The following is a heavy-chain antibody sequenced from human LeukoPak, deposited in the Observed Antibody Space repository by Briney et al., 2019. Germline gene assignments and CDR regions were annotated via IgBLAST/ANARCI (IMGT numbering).Heavy chain of an antibody. Sequence: GGSLRLSCVASGLTLNNYWMHWVRQAPGKGLVWVSRTKSGGSSTNYADSVKDRFTISRDNAKNTLYLQMNSLRAEDTAVYYCARTGGGNSHFDYWGQGTLVTVSS. CDR1: GLTLNNYW. J-gene: IGHJ4*02. D-gene: IGHD4-23*01. CDR2: TKSGGSST. CDR3: ARTGGGNSHFDY. V-gene: IGHV3-74*01.